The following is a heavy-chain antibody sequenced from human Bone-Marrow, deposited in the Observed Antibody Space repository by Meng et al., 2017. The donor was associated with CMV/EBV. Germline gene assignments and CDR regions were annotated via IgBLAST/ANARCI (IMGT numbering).Heavy chain of an antibody. CDR2: IKSDGSSR. J-gene: IGHJ4*02. CDR1: GFTISRYW. CDR3: ARGGFSLGELSPLGY. D-gene: IGHD3-16*02. Sequence: GESLKISCAASGFTISRYWMDWVRQAPGKGLVWVSRIKSDGSSRSYADSVKGRFTISRDNAKNTLYLQMNSLRAEDTAVYYCARGGFSLGELSPLGYWGQGTLVTVSS. V-gene: IGHV3-74*01.